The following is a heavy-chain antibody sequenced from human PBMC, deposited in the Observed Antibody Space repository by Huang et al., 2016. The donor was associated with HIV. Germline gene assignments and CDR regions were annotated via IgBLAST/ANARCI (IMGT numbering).Heavy chain of an antibody. CDR1: GFSLDSYN. J-gene: IGHJ4*02. Sequence: EVQLVESGGGLVKPGGSLRLSCAASGFSLDSYNMYWVSSISRSSSLIDYADSVKGRFSISRDNAKNSLYLQMNNLRGEDTAVYYCARDRGQQLSPFDSWGQGTLVTVSS. CDR2: ISRSSSLI. D-gene: IGHD6-13*01. V-gene: IGHV3-21*01. CDR3: ARDRGQQLSPFDS.